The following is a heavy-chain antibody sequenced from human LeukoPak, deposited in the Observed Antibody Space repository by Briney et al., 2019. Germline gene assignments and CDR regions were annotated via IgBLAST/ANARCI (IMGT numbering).Heavy chain of an antibody. CDR1: GGSISSSSYY. CDR3: ASEHYDSSGYYYPGY. Sequence: SETLSLTCTVSGGSISSSSYYWGWIRQPPGKGLEWIGEINHSGSTNYNPSLKSRVTISVDTSKNQFSLKLSSVTAADTAVYYCASEHYDSSGYYYPGYWGQGTLVTVSS. D-gene: IGHD3-22*01. J-gene: IGHJ4*02. V-gene: IGHV4-39*07. CDR2: INHSGST.